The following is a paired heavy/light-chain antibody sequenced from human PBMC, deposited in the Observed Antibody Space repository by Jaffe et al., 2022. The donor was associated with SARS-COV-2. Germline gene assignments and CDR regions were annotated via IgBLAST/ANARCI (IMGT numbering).Heavy chain of an antibody. J-gene: IGHJ5*02. V-gene: IGHV3-23*01. D-gene: IGHD3-22*01. Sequence: EVQLLESGGGLVQPGGSLRLSCAASGFTFSTYAMNWVRQAPGKGLEWVSVISGSGVSTYYADSVKGRFTISRDNSKNTLYLQMNLLRAEDTAVYYCAKDNIYDSSGYGCWFDPWGQGTLVTVSS. CDR2: ISGSGVST. CDR3: AKDNIYDSSGYGCWFDP. CDR1: GFTFSTYA.
Light chain of an antibody. V-gene: IGLV1-47*01. CDR3: AAWDDSLSGYV. Sequence: QSVLTQPPSASGTPGQRVTISCAGSTSNIGSSFVYWYQQLPGTAPKLLIFRNNQRPSGVPDRFSGSKSGTSASLAISGLRSEDEADYYCAAWDDSLSGYVFGTGTKVTV. J-gene: IGLJ1*01. CDR2: RNN. CDR1: TSNIGSSF.